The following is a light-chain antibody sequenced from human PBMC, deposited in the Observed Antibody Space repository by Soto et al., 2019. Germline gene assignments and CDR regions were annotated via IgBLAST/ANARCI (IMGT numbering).Light chain of an antibody. V-gene: IGKV1-8*01. CDR2: AAS. J-gene: IGKJ2*01. Sequence: ALRMTQSPSSFSASTGDRVTITCRASQGISSYLAWYQQKPGKAPQLLIYAASTLQSGVPSRFSGSGSGTDFTLTISCLQSEDFATYYCQQYYSYPYTFGQGTKLEIK. CDR1: QGISSY. CDR3: QQYYSYPYT.